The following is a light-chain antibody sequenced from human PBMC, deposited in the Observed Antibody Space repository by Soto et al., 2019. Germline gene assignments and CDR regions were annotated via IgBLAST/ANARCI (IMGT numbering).Light chain of an antibody. J-gene: IGKJ1*01. CDR1: QSVSSY. V-gene: IGKV3-11*01. CDR3: QHQGT. CDR2: GAS. Sequence: EIVLPQSPATLSLSPGERATLSCRASQSVSSYLAWYQQKPGQAPRLLIYGASSRATGIPDRFSGSGSGTDFTLTISRLEPEDFAVYYCQHQGTFGQGTKVDIK.